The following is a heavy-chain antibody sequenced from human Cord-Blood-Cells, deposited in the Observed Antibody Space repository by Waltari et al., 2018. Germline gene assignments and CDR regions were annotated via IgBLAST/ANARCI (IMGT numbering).Heavy chain of an antibody. V-gene: IGHV1-2*02. CDR2: INPNSGGT. Sequence: QVQLVQSGAEVKKPGASVKVSCKASGYTFTGYYMHWVRQAHGQGLEWMGWINPNSGGTNYAQKFQGRVTMTRDTSISTAYMELSRLRSDDTAVYYCARGYCSSTSCYDAFDIWGQGTMVTVSS. D-gene: IGHD2-2*01. J-gene: IGHJ3*02. CDR1: GYTFTGYY. CDR3: ARGYCSSTSCYDAFDI.